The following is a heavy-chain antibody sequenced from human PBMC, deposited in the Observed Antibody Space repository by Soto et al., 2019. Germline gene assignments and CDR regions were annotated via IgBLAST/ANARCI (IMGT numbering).Heavy chain of an antibody. Sequence: PSETLSLTCTVSGGSISSGGYYWSWIRQHPGKGLEWIGYIYYSGSTYYNPSLKSRVTISVDTSKNQFSLKLSSVTAADTAAYYCAREYVAAAALTVGMDVWGQGTTVTVSS. J-gene: IGHJ6*02. CDR3: AREYVAAAALTVGMDV. V-gene: IGHV4-31*03. D-gene: IGHD2-2*01. CDR2: IYYSGST. CDR1: GGSISSGGYY.